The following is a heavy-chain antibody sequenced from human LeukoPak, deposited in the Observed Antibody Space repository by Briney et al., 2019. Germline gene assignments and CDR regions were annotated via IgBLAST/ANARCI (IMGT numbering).Heavy chain of an antibody. CDR2: ISWQSRTR. CDR3: ARAVTSYYDGSGYS. D-gene: IGHD3-22*01. V-gene: IGHV3-9*01. J-gene: IGHJ4*02. Sequence: PGGSLRLSCVASGFFFDDYGMHWVRQVPGKGLEWVSGISWQSRTRKYADSVRGRFTISRDNTKNSLYLQMNGLRAEDTSVYYCARAVTSYYDGSGYSWGQGTLVTVSS. CDR1: GFFFDDYG.